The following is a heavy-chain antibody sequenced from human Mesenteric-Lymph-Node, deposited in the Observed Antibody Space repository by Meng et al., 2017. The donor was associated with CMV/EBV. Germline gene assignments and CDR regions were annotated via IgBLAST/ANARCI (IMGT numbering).Heavy chain of an antibody. CDR2: ISSSSSYI. D-gene: IGHD4-11*01. CDR3: ARDLEVRPNYFDY. V-gene: IGHV3-21*01. Sequence: GESLKISCAASGFTFSSYSMNWVRQAPGKGLEWVSSISSSSSYIYYADSVKGRFTISRGNAKNSLYLQMNSLRAEDTAVYYCARDLEVRPNYFDYWGQGTLVTVSS. CDR1: GFTFSSYS. J-gene: IGHJ4*02.